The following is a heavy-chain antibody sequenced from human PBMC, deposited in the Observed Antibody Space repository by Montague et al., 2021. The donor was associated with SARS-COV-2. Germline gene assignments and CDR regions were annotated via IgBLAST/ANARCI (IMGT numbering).Heavy chain of an antibody. Sequence: SLRLSCAASGFTFRSYSLTWVRQAPGKGLAWVSSISTGRRSYIWYREPVKGRFTISRDNAKNSLYLQMNSLRDEDTAVYYCARSLPNSAGYSIDPWGQGTLVTVSS. J-gene: IGHJ5*02. D-gene: IGHD3-22*01. V-gene: IGHV3-21*01. CDR2: ISTGRRSYI. CDR3: ARSLPNSAGYSIDP. CDR1: GFTFRSYS.